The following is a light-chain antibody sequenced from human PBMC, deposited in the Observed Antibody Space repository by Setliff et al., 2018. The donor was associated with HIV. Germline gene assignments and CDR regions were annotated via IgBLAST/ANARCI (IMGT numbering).Light chain of an antibody. CDR2: QAS. J-gene: IGLJ1*01. CDR3: CSNTGSNTYV. V-gene: IGLV2-14*01. Sequence: SALTQPASVSGSPGQSIAISCTGTSSNVGAYNYVSWYQQHPGKAPTLIIYQASKRPSGVSNRFSGSKSGNTASLTISGLRAEDEADYYCCSNTGSNTYVFGTGTKVTVL. CDR1: SSNVGAYNY.